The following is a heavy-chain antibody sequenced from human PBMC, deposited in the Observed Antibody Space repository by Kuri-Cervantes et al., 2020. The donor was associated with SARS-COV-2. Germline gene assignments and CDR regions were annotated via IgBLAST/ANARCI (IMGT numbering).Heavy chain of an antibody. J-gene: IGHJ4*02. D-gene: IGHD2-15*01. CDR1: GYTFTNYG. Sequence: ASVKVSCKASGYTFTNYGISWVRQAPGQGLEWMGWINGYNDNTKYAQKLQGRVTITTDTSTSTAYMKLRSLRSDDTAVYYCARGIVVVVVAIGYFDNWGQGTLVTVSS. CDR3: ARGIVVVVVAIGYFDN. CDR2: INGYNDNT. V-gene: IGHV1-18*04.